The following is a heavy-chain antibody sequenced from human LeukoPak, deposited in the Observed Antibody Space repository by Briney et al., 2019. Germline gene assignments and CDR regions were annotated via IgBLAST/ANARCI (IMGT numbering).Heavy chain of an antibody. CDR1: GFTFTSSA. D-gene: IGHD4-17*01. Sequence: SVKVSCKASGFTFTSSAMQWVRQARGQRREWIGWIVVGSGNTNYAQKFQERVTITRDMSTSTAYMELSSLRSEDTAVYYCAADSHYGDYYYYYGMDVWGQGTTVTVSS. V-gene: IGHV1-58*02. CDR3: AADSHYGDYYYYYGMDV. J-gene: IGHJ6*02. CDR2: IVVGSGNT.